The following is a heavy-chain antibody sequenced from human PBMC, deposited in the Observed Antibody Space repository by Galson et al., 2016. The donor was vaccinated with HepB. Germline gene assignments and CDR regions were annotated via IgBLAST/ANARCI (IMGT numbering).Heavy chain of an antibody. J-gene: IGHJ4*02. V-gene: IGHV4-4*02. Sequence: SETLSLTCAVSGGSINNRNWWSWVRQAPGKGLEWIGEIFHSGSTNYNPSLKSRVTISLDKSESQFSLKLTSVTAADTAVYYCARRIPHCSSTSCLLDYWGQGTLVTVSS. D-gene: IGHD2-2*01. CDR1: GGSINNRNW. CDR3: ARRIPHCSSTSCLLDY. CDR2: IFHSGST.